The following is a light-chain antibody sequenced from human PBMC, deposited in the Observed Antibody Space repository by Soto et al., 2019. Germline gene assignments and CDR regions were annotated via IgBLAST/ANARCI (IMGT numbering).Light chain of an antibody. V-gene: IGKV3-15*01. J-gene: IGKJ1*01. CDR3: QQYNNWPRGFPSS. CDR2: GAS. Sequence: EIVMTQSPATLSVSPGERATLSCRASQSVSSNLAWYQQKPGQAPRLLIYGASTRATGIPARFSGSGSGTEFTLTISSLQSEDFAVYYCQQYNNWPRGFPSSFGQGTKVEIK. CDR1: QSVSSN.